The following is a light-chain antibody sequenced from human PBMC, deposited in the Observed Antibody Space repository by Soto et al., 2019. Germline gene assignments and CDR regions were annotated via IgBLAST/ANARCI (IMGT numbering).Light chain of an antibody. CDR1: QGIGDT. CDR3: QQYGSIPWT. V-gene: IGKV3-15*01. Sequence: EVVMTQSPATLSVSPGEGVTLSCRASQGIGDTLAWYQHKPGQTPRLLIYGASTRATGIPARFSGSGSGTDFTLTISRLEPEDFAVYYCQQYGSIPWTFGQGTKVDIK. J-gene: IGKJ1*01. CDR2: GAS.